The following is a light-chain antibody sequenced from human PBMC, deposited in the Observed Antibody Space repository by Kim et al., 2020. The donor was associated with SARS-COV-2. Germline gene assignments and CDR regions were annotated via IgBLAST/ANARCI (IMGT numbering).Light chain of an antibody. Sequence: SPGERATLSCRAGQSVSSSYLAWYQQKPGQAPRLLIYGASSRATGIPDRFSGSGSGTDFTLTISRLEPEDFAVYYCQQYGSSPLTFGGGTKVKIK. J-gene: IGKJ4*01. CDR3: QQYGSSPLT. CDR2: GAS. CDR1: QSVSSSY. V-gene: IGKV3-20*01.